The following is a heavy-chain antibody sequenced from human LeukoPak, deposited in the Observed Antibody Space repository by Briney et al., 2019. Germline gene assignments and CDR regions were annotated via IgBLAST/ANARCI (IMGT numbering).Heavy chain of an antibody. CDR2: IYTSGST. V-gene: IGHV4-61*02. CDR3: AREYSYGLGLDY. J-gene: IGHJ4*02. Sequence: PSQTLSLTCTVSGGSISSGSYYWSWIRQPAGKGLEWIGRIYTSGSTNYNPSLKSRVTISVDTSKNQFSLKLSSVTAADTAVYYCAREYSYGLGLDYWGQGTLVTVSS. D-gene: IGHD5-18*01. CDR1: GGSISSGSYY.